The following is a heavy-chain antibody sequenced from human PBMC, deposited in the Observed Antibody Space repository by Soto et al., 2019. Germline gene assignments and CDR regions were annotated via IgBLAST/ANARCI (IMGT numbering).Heavy chain of an antibody. Sequence: SVKVSCKASGYTFTGYYMHWVRQAPGQGLEWMGWINPNSGGTNYAQKFQGWVTMTRDTSISTAYMELSRLRSDDTAVYYCARSGYCSGGSCYINWFDPWGQGTLVTVSS. V-gene: IGHV1-2*04. CDR1: GYTFTGYY. J-gene: IGHJ5*02. D-gene: IGHD2-15*01. CDR3: ARSGYCSGGSCYINWFDP. CDR2: INPNSGGT.